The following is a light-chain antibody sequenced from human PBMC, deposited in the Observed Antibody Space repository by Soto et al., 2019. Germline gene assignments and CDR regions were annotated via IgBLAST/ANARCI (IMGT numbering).Light chain of an antibody. Sequence: AIQMTQSPSSLSASVGDRVTITCRASQGIKNDVAWYQQKPGKAPKLLIYAASSLQSGVPPRFSGSGYGTDFTLTISSLQPEDFATYYCLQDYNYPYTFGQGTKLESK. CDR3: LQDYNYPYT. CDR1: QGIKND. J-gene: IGKJ2*01. V-gene: IGKV1-6*01. CDR2: AAS.